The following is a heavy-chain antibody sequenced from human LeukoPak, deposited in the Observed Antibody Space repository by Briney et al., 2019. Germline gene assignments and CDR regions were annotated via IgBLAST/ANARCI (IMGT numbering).Heavy chain of an antibody. Sequence: SETLSLTCTLSGGSVTSSSFYWAWIRQPPGKGLECIGTIYYSGITYYHSSLKSRVTISVDTSKNKFSLKLNSVTAADTAVYFCAKSGPAAGRPDAFDIWGQGTMVTASS. D-gene: IGHD2-2*01. CDR3: AKSGPAAGRPDAFDI. J-gene: IGHJ3*02. V-gene: IGHV4-39*07. CDR1: GGSVTSSSFY. CDR2: IYYSGIT.